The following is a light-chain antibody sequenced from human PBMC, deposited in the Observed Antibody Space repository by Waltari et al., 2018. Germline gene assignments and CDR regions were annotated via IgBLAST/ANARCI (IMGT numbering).Light chain of an antibody. CDR1: QSISSY. J-gene: IGKJ2*01. CDR2: AAS. Sequence: DIQMTQSPSSLSTSVGDRVTITCRASQSISSYLNWNQQKPGKAPKLLIYAASSLQSGVPSRFSGSGSGTDFTLTISSLQREDFVTYYCQQSYSTPRTFGQGTRLEIK. CDR3: QQSYSTPRT. V-gene: IGKV1-39*01.